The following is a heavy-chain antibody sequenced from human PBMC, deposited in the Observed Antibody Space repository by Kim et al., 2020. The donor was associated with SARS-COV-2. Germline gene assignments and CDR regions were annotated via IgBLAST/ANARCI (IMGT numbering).Heavy chain of an antibody. J-gene: IGHJ3*01. Sequence: ASVKVSCKASGYTFYKYAITWVRQAPGLGLEWMGWLRPHNTNTDFAQKFQGRVTMSTDTSTSTAYMELRGLRSDDTAVYYCARISLAAVAGTEHSFDLWGQGTMVTVSS. V-gene: IGHV1-18*01. CDR2: LRPHNTNT. D-gene: IGHD6-19*01. CDR1: GYTFYKYA. CDR3: ARISLAAVAGTEHSFDL.